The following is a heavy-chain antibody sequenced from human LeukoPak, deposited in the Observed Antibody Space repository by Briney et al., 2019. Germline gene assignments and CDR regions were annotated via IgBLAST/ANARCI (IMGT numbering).Heavy chain of an antibody. D-gene: IGHD1-20*01. CDR2: INPNSAGT. Sequence: ASVKVSCKASVYTFTDYYMHWVRQAPGQGLEWMGWINPNSAGTDYAQNFQGTVTMTRGTSISTAYMGLSRLTSDDTAVYYCARDPQYNWGPFVYWGQGILVTVSS. CDR1: VYTFTDYY. V-gene: IGHV1-2*02. J-gene: IGHJ4*02. CDR3: ARDPQYNWGPFVY.